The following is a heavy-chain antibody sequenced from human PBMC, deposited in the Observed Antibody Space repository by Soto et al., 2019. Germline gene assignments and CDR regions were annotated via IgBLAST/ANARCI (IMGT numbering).Heavy chain of an antibody. CDR3: ARIRYGSGSYYKPAYCYMDF. D-gene: IGHD3-10*01. J-gene: IGHJ6*03. CDR1: GFTFSDYY. V-gene: IGHV3-11*01. Sequence: QVQLVESGGGLVKPGGSLRLSCAASGFTFSDYYMSWIRQAPGKGLEWVSYISSCGSTIYYADSVKGRFTSSRDNAKNSLYLQMNRLRAEDTAVYYCARIRYGSGSYYKPAYCYMDFWVKGTTVTVSS. CDR2: ISSCGSTI.